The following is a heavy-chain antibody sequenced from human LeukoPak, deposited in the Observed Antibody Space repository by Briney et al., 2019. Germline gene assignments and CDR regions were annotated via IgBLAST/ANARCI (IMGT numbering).Heavy chain of an antibody. CDR2: IYYSGST. D-gene: IGHD3-3*01. CDR1: GGSISGYY. V-gene: IGHV4-59*01. Sequence: PSETLSLTCTVSGGSISGYYWSWIRQPPGKGLEWIGYIYYSGSTNYNPSLKSRVTISVDTSKNQFSLKLSSVTAADTAVYYCARVSDFWSGYYSYYYYYGMDVWGQGTTVTVSS. CDR3: ARVSDFWSGYYSYYYYYGMDV. J-gene: IGHJ6*02.